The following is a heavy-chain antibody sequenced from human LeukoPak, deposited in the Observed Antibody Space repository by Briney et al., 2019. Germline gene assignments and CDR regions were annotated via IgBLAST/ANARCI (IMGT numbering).Heavy chain of an antibody. J-gene: IGHJ4*02. V-gene: IGHV4-30-4*08. CDR1: GGSISSGDYY. Sequence: SETLSLTCTVSGGSISSGDYYWSWIRQPPGKGLEWIGYIYYSGSTYYNPSLKSRVTISVETSKNQFSLKLSSVTAADTAVHYCARAGWEGTFDYWGQGTLVTVSS. D-gene: IGHD1-26*01. CDR2: IYYSGST. CDR3: ARAGWEGTFDY.